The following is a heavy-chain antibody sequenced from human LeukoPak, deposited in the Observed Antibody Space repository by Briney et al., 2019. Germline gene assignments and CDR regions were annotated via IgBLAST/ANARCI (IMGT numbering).Heavy chain of an antibody. V-gene: IGHV4-59*01. D-gene: IGHD4-23*01. Sequence: SETLSLTCTVSGGSISSYYWSWIRQSPGKGLEWIGYIYYSGSTNYNPSLKSRVTISVDTSKNQFSLKLSSVTAADTAVYYCARRPGGNSGWFDPWGQGTLVTVSS. CDR3: ARRPGGNSGWFDP. CDR1: GGSISSYY. CDR2: IYYSGST. J-gene: IGHJ5*02.